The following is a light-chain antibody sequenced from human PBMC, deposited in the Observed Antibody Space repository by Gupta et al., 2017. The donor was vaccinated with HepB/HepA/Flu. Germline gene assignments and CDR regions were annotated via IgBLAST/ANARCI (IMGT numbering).Light chain of an antibody. CDR3: QQYDSYPNT. V-gene: IGKV1-8*01. Sequence: FSASTGYRVTITCRSSQGISSYLAWYQQKPGKAPKLLIYAASTLQSGVPSSFSGSGSGTDFTLTISCLQSEDFATYYCQQYDSYPNTFGPGTKVDMK. CDR2: AAS. CDR1: QGISSY. J-gene: IGKJ3*01.